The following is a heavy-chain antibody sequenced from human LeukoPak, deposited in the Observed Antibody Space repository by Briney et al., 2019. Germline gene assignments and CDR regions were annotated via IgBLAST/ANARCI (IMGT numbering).Heavy chain of an antibody. J-gene: IGHJ5*02. D-gene: IGHD5-18*01. V-gene: IGHV4-59*08. Sequence: SETLSLTCTVSGGSISSYYWNWIRQPPGRGLEWIGYIYYSGSTNYNPSLKSRVTISVDTSKNQFSLKLSSVTAADTAVYYCAGSGIQPPFDPWGQGTLVTVSS. CDR1: GGSISSYY. CDR2: IYYSGST. CDR3: AGSGIQPPFDP.